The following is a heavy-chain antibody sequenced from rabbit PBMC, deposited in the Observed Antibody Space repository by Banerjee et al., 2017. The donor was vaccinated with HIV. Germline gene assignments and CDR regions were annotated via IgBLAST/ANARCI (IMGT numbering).Heavy chain of an antibody. CDR3: ARGYGGWGYTYYGMDL. CDR2: IWTGSSGST. J-gene: IGHJ6*01. Sequence: QSLEESGGDLVKPGASLTLTCTASGFSLSSYDMCWVRQAPGKGLEWIGCIWTGSSGSTYYASWAKGRFTISKTSSTTVTLQMTSLTAADTATYFCARGYGGWGYTYYGMDLWGQGTLVTVS. CDR1: GFSLSSYD. D-gene: IGHD4-1*01. V-gene: IGHV1S40*01.